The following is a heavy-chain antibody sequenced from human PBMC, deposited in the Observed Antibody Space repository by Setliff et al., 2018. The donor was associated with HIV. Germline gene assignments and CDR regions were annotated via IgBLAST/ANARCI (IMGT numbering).Heavy chain of an antibody. J-gene: IGHJ5*02. CDR2: INYSGRT. CDR3: ARDMMYHYDRSGSFGWFGP. CDR1: GDSISSSEYY. V-gene: IGHV4-39*07. D-gene: IGHD3-22*01. Sequence: SETLSLTCTVSGDSISSSEYYWGWIRQPPGKGLEWIGNINYSGRTQYNPSLKSRVTISVDTSENQFSLKLSSVTAADTAVYYCARDMMYHYDRSGSFGWFGPWGQGTLVTVSS.